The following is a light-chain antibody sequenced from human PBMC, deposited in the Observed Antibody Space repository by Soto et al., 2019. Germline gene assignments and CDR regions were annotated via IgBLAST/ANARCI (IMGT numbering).Light chain of an antibody. CDR3: QAWDSSTAV. V-gene: IGLV3-1*01. CDR2: QDT. J-gene: IGLJ1*01. CDR1: KLGDKY. Sequence: YELTQPPSVSVSPGQTASIPCSGDKLGDKYACWYQQKPGQSPVLLIYQDTKRPSGIPERFSGSNSGNTATLTISGTQAMDEADYYCQAWDSSTAVFGTGTKLTVL.